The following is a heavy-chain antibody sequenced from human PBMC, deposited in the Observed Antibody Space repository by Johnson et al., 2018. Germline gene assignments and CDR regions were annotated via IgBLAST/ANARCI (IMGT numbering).Heavy chain of an antibody. CDR3: ATRITTGEDCQH. Sequence: EVQLVETGGGLVKPGGSLRLSCGASGFTFSSYSMNWVRQAPGKGLEWVSSISSSSYYIYYADSVKGRFTISRDNAKNSLFLQMNSLRAEDTGWYYCATRITTGEDCQHWGQGTLVTVSS. CDR1: GFTFSSYS. J-gene: IGHJ1*01. D-gene: IGHD3-10*01. CDR2: ISSSSYYI. V-gene: IGHV3-21*01.